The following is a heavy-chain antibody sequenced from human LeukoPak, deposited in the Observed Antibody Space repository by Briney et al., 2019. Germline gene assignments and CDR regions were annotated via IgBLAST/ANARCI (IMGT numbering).Heavy chain of an antibody. J-gene: IGHJ6*02. Sequence: PGGSLRLSCAASGFTFSSYAMHWVRQAPGKGLEYVSAISSNGGSTYNANSVKGRFTISRDNSKNTLYLQMGSLRAEDMAVYYCARSMSNYYYYGMDVWGQGTTVTVSS. CDR2: ISSNGGST. CDR3: ARSMSNYYYYGMDV. V-gene: IGHV3-64*01. CDR1: GFTFSSYA.